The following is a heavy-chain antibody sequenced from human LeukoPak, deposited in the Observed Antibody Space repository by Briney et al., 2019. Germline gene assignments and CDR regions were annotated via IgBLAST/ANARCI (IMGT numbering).Heavy chain of an antibody. Sequence: SQTLSLTCTVSGGSISGGGFYWSWIRQHPGKGLEWIGYIYYSGNTFYNPSLKSRVTISIGTSKNHFSLKLSSVTAADTAVYYCARRRTATESTPYYFYYMDVWGKGATVTVSS. V-gene: IGHV4-31*03. CDR1: GGSISGGGFY. CDR3: ARRRTATESTPYYFYYMDV. J-gene: IGHJ6*03. D-gene: IGHD2/OR15-2a*01. CDR2: IYYSGNT.